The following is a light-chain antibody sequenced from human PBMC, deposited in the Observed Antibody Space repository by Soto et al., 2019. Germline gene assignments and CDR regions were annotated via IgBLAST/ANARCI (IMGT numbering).Light chain of an antibody. J-gene: IGLJ2*01. Sequence: QSVLTQPPSASGTPGQTVTISCSGSSSNIGSNSENWYQQLPGTAPTLLMYSSNQRPSGVPARFSGSESGISASLAISGLQAEDEADDYCAAWYDSLNGVVFGGGTKLTVL. CDR1: SSNIGSNS. V-gene: IGLV1-44*01. CDR2: SSN. CDR3: AAWYDSLNGVV.